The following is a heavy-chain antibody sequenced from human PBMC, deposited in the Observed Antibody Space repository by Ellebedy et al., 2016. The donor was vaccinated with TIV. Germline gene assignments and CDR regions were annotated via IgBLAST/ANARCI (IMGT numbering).Heavy chain of an antibody. V-gene: IGHV5-51*01. D-gene: IGHD5-18*01. J-gene: IGHJ4*02. CDR3: ARQTPHVDTAMVPFDY. CDR1: GYSFTNYW. Sequence: GESLKISCKGSGYSFTNYWIDWVRQMPGKGLEWMGIINPGDSDTRYRPSFQGQVTISADKSISTAYLQWSSLKASDTAMYYCARQTPHVDTAMVPFDYWGQGTLVTVSS. CDR2: INPGDSDT.